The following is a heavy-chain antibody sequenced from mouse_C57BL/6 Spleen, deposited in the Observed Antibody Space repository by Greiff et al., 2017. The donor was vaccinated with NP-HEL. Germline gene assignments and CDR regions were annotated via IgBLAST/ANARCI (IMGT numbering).Heavy chain of an antibody. Sequence: VQLQESGPELVKPGASVKISCKASGYAFSSSWMNWVKQRPGKGLEWIGRIYPGDGDTNYNGKFKGKATLTADKSSSTAYMQLSSLTSEDSAVYFCANYYLDYWGQGTTLTVSS. CDR2: IYPGDGDT. V-gene: IGHV1-82*01. CDR1: GYAFSSSW. J-gene: IGHJ2*01. CDR3: ANYYLDY.